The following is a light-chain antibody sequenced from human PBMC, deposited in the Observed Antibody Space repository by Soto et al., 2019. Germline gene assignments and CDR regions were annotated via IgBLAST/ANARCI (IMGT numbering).Light chain of an antibody. Sequence: EIVLTQSPGTMSLSPGERATLSCRASQSVSSSYLAWYQQKPGQAPRLLIYGASSSATGIPDRFSGSGSRTDFTLTISRLEPEDFAVYYCQQYSGSSLYSFHQGTKLEIK. J-gene: IGKJ2*03. CDR2: GAS. CDR1: QSVSSSY. CDR3: QQYSGSSLYS. V-gene: IGKV3-20*01.